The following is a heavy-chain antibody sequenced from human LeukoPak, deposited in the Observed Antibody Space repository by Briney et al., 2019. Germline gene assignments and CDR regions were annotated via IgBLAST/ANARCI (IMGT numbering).Heavy chain of an antibody. J-gene: IGHJ6*02. CDR3: ARDPYSSTWSYGMDV. V-gene: IGHV3-7*05. CDR1: GFTFSSYW. D-gene: IGHD6-6*01. CDR2: IKQNGGEE. Sequence: GGSLRLSCAASGFTFSSYWMSWVRQAPGKGLEWVANIKQNGGEEVYVDSVKGRFTISRDNAKNSLFLQMNTLRAEDTAVYYCARDPYSSTWSYGMDVWGQGTTVTVSS.